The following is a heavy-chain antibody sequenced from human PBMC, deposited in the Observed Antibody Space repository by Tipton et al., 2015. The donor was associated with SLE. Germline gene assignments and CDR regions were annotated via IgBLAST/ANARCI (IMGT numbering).Heavy chain of an antibody. CDR3: ARAGAGYYYYYYMDV. Sequence: TLSLTCTVSGDSISSYYWSWIRQPPGKGLEWIGQISYSGNTNYSPSLKSRVTISVDTPKNQFSLRLSSVTAADTAGYYCARAGAGYYYYYYMDVWGKGTTVTVSS. CDR2: ISYSGNT. CDR1: GDSISSYY. V-gene: IGHV4-59*01. J-gene: IGHJ6*03.